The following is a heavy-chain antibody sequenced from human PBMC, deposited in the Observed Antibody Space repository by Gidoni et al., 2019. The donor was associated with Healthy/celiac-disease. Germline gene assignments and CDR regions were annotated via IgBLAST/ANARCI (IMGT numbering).Heavy chain of an antibody. V-gene: IGHV3-9*01. CDR3: AKDGLPYLISGAHNWFDP. CDR1: GFTFDDYA. Sequence: EVQLVESGGGLVQPGRSLRLSCAASGFTFDDYAMPWVRQAPGKGLEWVSGISWNSGSIGYADSVKGRFTISRDNAKNSLYLQMNSLRAEDTALYYCAKDGLPYLISGAHNWFDPWGQGTLVTVSS. D-gene: IGHD2-15*01. J-gene: IGHJ5*02. CDR2: ISWNSGSI.